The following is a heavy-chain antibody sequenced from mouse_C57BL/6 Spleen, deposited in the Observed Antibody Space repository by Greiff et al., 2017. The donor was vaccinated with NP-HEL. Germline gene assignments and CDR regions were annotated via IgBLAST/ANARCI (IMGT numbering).Heavy chain of an antibody. V-gene: IGHV1-63*01. CDR1: GYTFTNYW. D-gene: IGHD2-4*01. CDR3: ARRDDYDGRPDD. CDR2: IYPGGGYT. Sequence: QVHVKQSGAELVRPGTSVKMSCKASGYTFTNYWIGWAKQRPGHGLEWIGDIYPGGGYTNYNEKFKGKATLTADKSSSTAYMQFSSLTSEDSAIYYCARRDDYDGRPDDWGQGTTLTVAS. J-gene: IGHJ2*01.